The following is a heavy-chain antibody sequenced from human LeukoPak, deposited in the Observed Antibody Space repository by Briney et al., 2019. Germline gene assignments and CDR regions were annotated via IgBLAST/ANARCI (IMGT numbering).Heavy chain of an antibody. CDR3: ARGDDILTGSTKPFDY. CDR1: GFTFDDYG. J-gene: IGHJ4*02. D-gene: IGHD3-9*01. Sequence: GGSLRLSCAASGFTFDDYGMSWVRQAPGKGLEWVSGINWNGDSTGYADSVKGRFTISRDNAKNPLYLQMNSLRAEDTAFYYCARGDDILTGSTKPFDYWGQGTLVTVSS. CDR2: INWNGDST. V-gene: IGHV3-20*04.